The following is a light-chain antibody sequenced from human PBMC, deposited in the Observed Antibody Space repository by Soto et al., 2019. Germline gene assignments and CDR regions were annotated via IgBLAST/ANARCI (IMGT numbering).Light chain of an antibody. CDR3: QQYGSSPWT. Sequence: EIVLTQSPGTLSLSPGERATLSCRDSQSVSSSYLAWYQQKPGQAPRLLIYVASSRATGIPDRCSGSGSGTDFTLTISRLEPEDVAVYYCQQYGSSPWTFGQGTKVEIK. J-gene: IGKJ1*01. V-gene: IGKV3-20*01. CDR2: VAS. CDR1: QSVSSSY.